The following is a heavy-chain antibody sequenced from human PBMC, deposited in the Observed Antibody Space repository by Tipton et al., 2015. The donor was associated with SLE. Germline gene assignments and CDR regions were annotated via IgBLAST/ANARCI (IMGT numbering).Heavy chain of an antibody. Sequence: GSLRLSCAASGFTFSSYDMHWVRQATGKGLEWVSAIGTAGDTYYPGSVKGRFTISRENAKNSLYLQMNSLRAGDTAVYYCARGMITFGGVIPDDAFDIWGQGTMVTVSS. J-gene: IGHJ3*02. D-gene: IGHD3-16*02. V-gene: IGHV3-13*04. CDR1: GFTFSSYD. CDR2: IGTAGDT. CDR3: ARGMITFGGVIPDDAFDI.